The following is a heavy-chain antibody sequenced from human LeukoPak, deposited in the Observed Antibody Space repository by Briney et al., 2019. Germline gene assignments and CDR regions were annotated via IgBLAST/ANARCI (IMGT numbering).Heavy chain of an antibody. V-gene: IGHV5-51*01. D-gene: IGHD3-22*01. CDR2: IYPRDSDT. Sequence: GESLQISCKGSGYSFTSYWIAWVRPMPGKGLEWMGFIYPRDSDTRYSPSFQGQVTMSADKSTSTAYLQWSSLKASDTAMYYCARTGEWDSSGRYRWDWFDPWGQGTLVTVSS. CDR3: ARTGEWDSSGRYRWDWFDP. CDR1: GYSFTSYW. J-gene: IGHJ5*02.